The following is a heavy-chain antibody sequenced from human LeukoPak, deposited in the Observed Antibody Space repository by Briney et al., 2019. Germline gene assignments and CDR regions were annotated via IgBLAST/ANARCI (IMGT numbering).Heavy chain of an antibody. CDR2: ISSSSSYI. J-gene: IGHJ6*02. V-gene: IGHV3-21*04. D-gene: IGHD2-2*02. CDR1: GFTFSSYS. CDR3: AKDRAALGYCSSTSCYTGYYYGMDV. Sequence: GGSLRLSCAASGFTFSSYSMNWVRQAPGKGLEWVSSISSSSSYIYYADSVKGRFTISRDNAKNSLYLQMNSLRAEDTALYYCAKDRAALGYCSSTSCYTGYYYGMDVWGQGTTVTVSS.